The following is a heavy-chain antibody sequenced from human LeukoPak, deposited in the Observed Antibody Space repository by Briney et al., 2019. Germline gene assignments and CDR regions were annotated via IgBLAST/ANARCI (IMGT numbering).Heavy chain of an antibody. CDR1: GGSISSYY. CDR3: ATSHSGSYSYYYGMDV. CDR2: IYYSGST. J-gene: IGHJ6*02. D-gene: IGHD3-10*01. Sequence: SETLSLTCTVSGGSISSYYWSWIRQPPGKGLEWIGYIYYSGSTNYNPPLKSRVTISVDTSKNQLSLKLSSVTAADTAVYYCATSHSGSYSYYYGMDVWGQGTTVTVSS. V-gene: IGHV4-59*08.